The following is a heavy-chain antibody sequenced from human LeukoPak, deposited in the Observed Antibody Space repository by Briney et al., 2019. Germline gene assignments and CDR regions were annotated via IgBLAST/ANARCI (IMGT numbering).Heavy chain of an antibody. CDR3: D. Sequence: GGSLRLSCVASGFSFDDYAINWVRQAPGKGLEWVSGIRWKSGSIAYADSVKGRFTISRDNAKNSLYLQMNSLRVEDMALYFGDWGQGTLVTVSS. CDR1: GFSFDDYA. CDR2: IRWKSGSI. V-gene: IGHV3-9*03. J-gene: IGHJ4*02.